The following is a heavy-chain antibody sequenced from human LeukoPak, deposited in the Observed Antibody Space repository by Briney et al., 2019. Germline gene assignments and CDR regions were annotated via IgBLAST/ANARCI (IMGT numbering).Heavy chain of an antibody. J-gene: IGHJ3*02. D-gene: IGHD6-19*01. CDR1: NDSISSYY. CDR3: ARQGVSGWYGYAFDI. CDR2: IFYSGST. Sequence: SETLSLTCTVSNDSISSYYWSWIRQPPGKGLEWIGYIFYSGSTNDNPSLKSRVTISIDTSKNQFSLKLNSVTAADTAVYYCARQGVSGWYGYAFDIWGQGTMVTVSS. V-gene: IGHV4-59*01.